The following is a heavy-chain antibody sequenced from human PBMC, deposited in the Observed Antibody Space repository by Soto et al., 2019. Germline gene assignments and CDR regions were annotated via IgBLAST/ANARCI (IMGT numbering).Heavy chain of an antibody. CDR3: ARALITKVDY. D-gene: IGHD3-10*01. CDR2: INHSGST. Sequence: SETLSLTCAVYGGSFSGYYWSWIRQPPGKGLEWIGEINHSGSTNYNPSLKSRVTISVDTSKNQFSLKLSSVTAADTAVYYCARALITKVDYWGQGTQVTVSS. CDR1: GGSFSGYY. J-gene: IGHJ4*02. V-gene: IGHV4-34*01.